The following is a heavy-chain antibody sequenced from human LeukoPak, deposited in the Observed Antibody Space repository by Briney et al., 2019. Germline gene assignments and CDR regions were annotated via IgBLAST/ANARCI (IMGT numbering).Heavy chain of an antibody. J-gene: IGHJ4*02. Sequence: PGGSLRLSCEASGFFFGGHAMNWLRQAPGKGLEWISFITKDSDIIHYADSVKGRFTISRDNSKNTLYLQMNSLRAEDTAVYYCAKALRGYSYGTFDYWGQGTLVTVSS. CDR1: GFFFGGHA. CDR2: ITKDSDII. CDR3: AKALRGYSYGTFDY. V-gene: IGHV3-23*01. D-gene: IGHD5-18*01.